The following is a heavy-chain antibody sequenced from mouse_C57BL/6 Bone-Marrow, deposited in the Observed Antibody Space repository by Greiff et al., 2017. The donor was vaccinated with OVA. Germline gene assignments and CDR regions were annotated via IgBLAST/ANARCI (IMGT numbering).Heavy chain of an antibody. CDR1: GYAFSSSW. V-gene: IGHV1-82*01. D-gene: IGHD2-3*01. J-gene: IGHJ1*03. Sequence: VQLPQSGPELVKPGASVKISCKASGYAFSSSWMNWVKQRPGKGLEWIGRIYPGDVDPNYNGKFKGQATLTADKASSTAYMQLSSLTSEDSAVYVCARLYCIYWAFWYFDVWGTGTTVTVSA. CDR2: IYPGDVDP. CDR3: ARLYCIYWAFWYFDV.